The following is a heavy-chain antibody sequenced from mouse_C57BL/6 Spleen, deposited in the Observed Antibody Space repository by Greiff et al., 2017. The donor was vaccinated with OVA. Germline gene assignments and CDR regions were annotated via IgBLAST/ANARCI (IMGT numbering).Heavy chain of an antibody. V-gene: IGHV5-4*01. CDR1: GFTFSSYA. Sequence: EVMLVESGGGLVKPGGSLKLSCAASGFTFSSYAMSWVRQTPEKRLEWVATISDGGSYTYYPDNVKGRFTISRDNAKNNLYLQMSHLKSEDTAMYYCARDFDGYSWYFDVWGTGTTVTVSS. CDR2: ISDGGSYT. D-gene: IGHD2-3*01. J-gene: IGHJ1*03. CDR3: ARDFDGYSWYFDV.